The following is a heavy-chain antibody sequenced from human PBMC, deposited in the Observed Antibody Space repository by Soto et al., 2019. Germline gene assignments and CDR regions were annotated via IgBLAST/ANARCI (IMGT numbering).Heavy chain of an antibody. CDR3: ARTFPWEGFFEY. CDR2: IYWDDDK. J-gene: IGHJ4*02. V-gene: IGHV2-5*02. CDR1: GFSLSTPGMG. D-gene: IGHD1-26*01. Sequence: QITLKESGPPLVKPTQTLTLTCTFSGFSLSTPGMGVGWIRQPPGKALEWLALIYWDDDKRYSPSLKSSLTITKDTSKNQVALTMTNMDPVDTATYYCARTFPWEGFFEYWGQGTLVTVSS.